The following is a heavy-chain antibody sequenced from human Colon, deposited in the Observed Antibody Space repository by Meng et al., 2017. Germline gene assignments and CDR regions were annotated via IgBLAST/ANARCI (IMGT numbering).Heavy chain of an antibody. J-gene: IGHJ4*02. CDR2: IYWNDDK. CDR3: AHRTTVTAVDY. V-gene: IGHV2-5*01. Sequence: QIPLKESCPTLVKPTPAPTLTCTVSGFSVSTSGMVVGWIRQPPGKALEWLAFIYWNDDKRYSPSLKSRVTITKDTSKNQVVLTMTNMDPVDTATYYCAHRTTVTAVDYWGQGTLVTVFS. D-gene: IGHD4-17*01. CDR1: GFSVSTSGMV.